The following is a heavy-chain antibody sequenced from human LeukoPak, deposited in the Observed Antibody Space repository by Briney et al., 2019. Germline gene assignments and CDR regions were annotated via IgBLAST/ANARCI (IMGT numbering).Heavy chain of an antibody. CDR1: GFTFSSYT. J-gene: IGHJ4*02. D-gene: IGHD3-10*01. V-gene: IGHV3-21*01. CDR2: ISSSRSSI. Sequence: TGGSLRLSCAASGFTFSSYTMNWVRQAPGKGLEWVSSISSSRSSIYYADSMKGRFTISRDNAKNSLYLQMNSLRAEDTAVYYCAKSFWWFGEFSPFDYWGQGTLVTVSS. CDR3: AKSFWWFGEFSPFDY.